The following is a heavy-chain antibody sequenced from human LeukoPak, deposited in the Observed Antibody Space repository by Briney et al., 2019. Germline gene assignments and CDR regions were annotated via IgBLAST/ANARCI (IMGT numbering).Heavy chain of an antibody. V-gene: IGHV4-38-2*02. D-gene: IGHD3-10*01. J-gene: IGHJ5*02. CDR3: ARVGEVRGVIISALNWFDP. Sequence: SETLSLTCTVSGYSISSGYYWGWIRQPPGKGLEWIGSIYHSGSTYYNPSLKSRVTISVDTSKNQFSLKLSSVTAADTAVYYCARVGEVRGVIISALNWFDPWGQGTLVTVSS. CDR1: GYSISSGYY. CDR2: IYHSGST.